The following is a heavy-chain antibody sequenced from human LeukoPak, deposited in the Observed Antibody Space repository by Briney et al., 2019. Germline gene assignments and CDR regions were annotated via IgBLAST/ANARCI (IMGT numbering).Heavy chain of an antibody. CDR1: GFNFSNYA. CDR2: LSGRGSNT. V-gene: IGHV3-23*01. CDR3: AKDSRGGPDYLAAAGYYYGMDV. J-gene: IGHJ6*02. Sequence: GGSLRLSFAAPGFNFSNYAMSWGRQAPAKGLEWVSALSGRGSNTYYADSVKGRFTTSRDNSKNTLYLQMNSLRAEDTAVYYCAKDSRGGPDYLAAAGYYYGMDVWGQGTTVTVSS. D-gene: IGHD6-13*01.